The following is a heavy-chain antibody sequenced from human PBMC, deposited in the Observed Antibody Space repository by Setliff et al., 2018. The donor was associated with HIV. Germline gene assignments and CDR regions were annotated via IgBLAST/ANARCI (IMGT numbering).Heavy chain of an antibody. CDR1: GYTFTYHY. CDR2: INPSGGRT. D-gene: IGHD3-3*01. CDR3: ARDQGDNFWSGYCLDY. J-gene: IGHJ4*02. V-gene: IGHV1-46*01. Sequence: ASVKVSCKASGYTFTYHYMHWVRQAPGQGLEWMGIINPSGGRTSYAQKFQGRVTMTRDTSSSTVYMELSSLRSKDTAVYYCARDQGDNFWSGYCLDYWGQGTLVTVSS.